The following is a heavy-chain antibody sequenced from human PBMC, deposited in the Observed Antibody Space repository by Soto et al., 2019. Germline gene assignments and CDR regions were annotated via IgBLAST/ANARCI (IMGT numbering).Heavy chain of an antibody. CDR2: VKTRPNRYAA. D-gene: IGHD2-21*01. Sequence: EVQLVESGGGLVQPGGSLTLSCAASGFTFSDSAIHWVRQASGKGLEWVGRVKTRPNRYAAHYGAWVQGRFTISRDDSKSTAYLQMDSMKTEDTAVYYCTRSSDADCGTSDWRNWFDPWGQGILVTVSS. V-gene: IGHV3-73*01. CDR3: TRSSDADCGTSDWRNWFDP. J-gene: IGHJ5*02. CDR1: GFTFSDSA.